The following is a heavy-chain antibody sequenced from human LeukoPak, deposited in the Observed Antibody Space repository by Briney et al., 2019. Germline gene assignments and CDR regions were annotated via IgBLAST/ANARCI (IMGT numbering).Heavy chain of an antibody. CDR2: ISYDGSNK. CDR3: ARETTVVTGDY. CDR1: GFTFSSYA. V-gene: IGHV3-30*01. Sequence: PGRSLRLSCAASGFTFSSYAMHWARQAPGKGLEWVAVISYDGSNKYYANSVKGRFTISRDNSKNTLYLQMNSLRAEDTAMYYCARETTVVTGDYWGQGTLVTVSS. D-gene: IGHD4-23*01. J-gene: IGHJ4*02.